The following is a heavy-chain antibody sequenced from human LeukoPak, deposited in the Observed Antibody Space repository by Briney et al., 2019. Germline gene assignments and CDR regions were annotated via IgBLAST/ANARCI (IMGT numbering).Heavy chain of an antibody. D-gene: IGHD6-13*01. CDR3: ARGRGRAAAGPHYYYYYMDV. J-gene: IGHJ6*03. V-gene: IGHV4-34*01. CDR2: INHSGST. Sequence: SETLSLTCAVYGGSFSGYYWSWIRQPPGKGLEWIGEINHSGSTNYNPSLKSRVTISVDTSKNQFSLKLSSVTAADTAVYYCARGRGRAAAGPHYYYYYMDVWGKGTTVTVSS. CDR1: GGSFSGYY.